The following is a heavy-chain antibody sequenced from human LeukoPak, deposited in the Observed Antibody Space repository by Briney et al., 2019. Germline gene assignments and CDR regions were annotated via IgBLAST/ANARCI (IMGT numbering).Heavy chain of an antibody. V-gene: IGHV4-34*01. CDR2: INHSGST. D-gene: IGHD3-3*01. J-gene: IGHJ4*02. CDR3: ARWPRSGYNVPGHFDY. CDR1: GGSFSGYY. Sequence: NPSETLSLTCAVYGGSFSGYYWSWIRQPPGKGLEWIGEINHSGSTNYNPSLKSRVTISVDTSKNQFSLKLSSVTAADTAVYYCARWPRSGYNVPGHFDYWGQGTLVTVSS.